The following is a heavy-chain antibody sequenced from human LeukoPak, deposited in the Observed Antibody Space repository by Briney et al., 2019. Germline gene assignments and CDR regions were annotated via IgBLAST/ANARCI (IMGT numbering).Heavy chain of an antibody. D-gene: IGHD3-22*01. CDR3: ASGYYDSSGYSQ. J-gene: IGHJ4*02. Sequence: SETLSLTCTVSGGSISSYYWSWIRQPPGKGLEWLGYIYYSGSTNYNPSLKSRVTISVDTSKNQFSLKLSSVTAADTAVYYCASGYYDSSGYSQWGQGTLVTVSS. CDR2: IYYSGST. V-gene: IGHV4-59*01. CDR1: GGSISSYY.